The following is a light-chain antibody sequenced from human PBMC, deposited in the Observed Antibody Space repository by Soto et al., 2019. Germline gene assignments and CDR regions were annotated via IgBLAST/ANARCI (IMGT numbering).Light chain of an antibody. Sequence: DIQMTQSPSSLSASVGDRVTITCRASQSISSYLNWYQQKPGKAPKLLIYAASSLQSGVPSRFSGRGSGTDFPLTISSLQPEDFATYYCQQSYSTPPALTFGGGTKVEIK. V-gene: IGKV1-39*01. CDR1: QSISSY. J-gene: IGKJ4*01. CDR2: AAS. CDR3: QQSYSTPPALT.